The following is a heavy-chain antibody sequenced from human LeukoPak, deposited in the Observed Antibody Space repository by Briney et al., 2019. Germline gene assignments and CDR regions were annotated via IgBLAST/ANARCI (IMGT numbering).Heavy chain of an antibody. CDR3: ARLRGNYFPDF. CDR2: IYYTGTT. D-gene: IGHD2/OR15-2a*01. J-gene: IGHJ4*02. CDR1: GGSMSGYY. Sequence: SETLSLTCTVSGGSMSGYYWTWIRQPPGKTLEWIAYIYYTGTTNYNPSLESRVTISVDTSRNQFSLRLRSVAAADTAGYYCARLRGNYFPDFWGQGTLVTVSS. V-gene: IGHV4-59*01.